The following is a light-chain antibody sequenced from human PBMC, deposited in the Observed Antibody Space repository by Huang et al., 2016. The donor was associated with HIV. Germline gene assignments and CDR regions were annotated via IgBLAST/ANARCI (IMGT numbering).Light chain of an antibody. Sequence: DIVMTQSPDSLAVSLGERATINCKSSQSVLYSSNNKNYLAWYQQKPGQPPKLLIYWASTRESGVPDRCSGSGSGTDFTLTISSLQAEDVAVYYCQQYFSIPYIFGQGTKLEIK. CDR2: WAS. CDR1: QSVLYSSNNKNY. V-gene: IGKV4-1*01. CDR3: QQYFSIPYI. J-gene: IGKJ2*01.